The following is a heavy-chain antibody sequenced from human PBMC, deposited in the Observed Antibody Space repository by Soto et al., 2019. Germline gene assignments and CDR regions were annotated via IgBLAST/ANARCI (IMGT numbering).Heavy chain of an antibody. CDR1: GGTFSSFT. J-gene: IGHJ6*02. CDR3: AKDRRADWESYYYYAMDV. Sequence: QVQLVQSGAEVKKPGSSVKVSCKASGGTFSSFTISWVRQAPGQGLEWMGGIIPIYGTANYAQKFQDRVTIIADASTRTAYMELISLRSEDTAVYYCAKDRRADWESYYYYAMDVWGQGTTVTVSS. D-gene: IGHD1-26*01. V-gene: IGHV1-69*01. CDR2: IIPIYGTA.